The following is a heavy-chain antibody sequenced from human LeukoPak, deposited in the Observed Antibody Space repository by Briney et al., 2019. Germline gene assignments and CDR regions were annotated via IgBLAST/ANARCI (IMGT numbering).Heavy chain of an antibody. V-gene: IGHV4-30-4*01. D-gene: IGHD5-18*01. CDR2: IYYSGST. CDR3: ASGGGYSYGRPYYFDY. Sequence: SQTLSLTCTVSGGSISSGDYYRRWIRQPPGKGLEWIGYIYYSGSTYYNPSLKSRVTISVDTSKNQFSLKLSSVTAADTAVYYCASGGGYSYGRPYYFDYWGQGTLVTVSS. CDR1: GGSISSGDYY. J-gene: IGHJ4*02.